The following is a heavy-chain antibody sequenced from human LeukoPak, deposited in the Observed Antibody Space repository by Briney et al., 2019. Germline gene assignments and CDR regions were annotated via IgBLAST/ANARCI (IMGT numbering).Heavy chain of an antibody. D-gene: IGHD2-2*02. CDR2: INPNSGGI. CDR1: GYTFSDYY. Sequence: GASVKVSCKASGYTFSDYYMHWVRRAPGQGLEWMGWINPNSGGINYAQEFRGRVTMTRDTSISTAYMELSRLRSDDTAVYYCARIAIPGRHYFDPWGQGTLVTVSS. CDR3: ARIAIPGRHYFDP. V-gene: IGHV1-2*02. J-gene: IGHJ5*01.